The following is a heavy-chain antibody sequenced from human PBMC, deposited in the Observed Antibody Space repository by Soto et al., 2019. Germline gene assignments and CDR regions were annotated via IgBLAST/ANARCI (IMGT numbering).Heavy chain of an antibody. J-gene: IGHJ4*02. CDR3: ATSVPLCHFDFWSEYLDS. CDR1: GFTFSSYA. CDR2: ISGSVGTT. Sequence: VGSLRLSCAASGFTFSSYAMSWVRQAPGEGLEWVSVISGSVGTTYYADSVKGRFTISRDNPKSTLYLQMNSLGAEDTGVYYYATSVPLCHFDFWSEYLDSWGQGTLVTVSS. D-gene: IGHD3-3*01. V-gene: IGHV3-23*01.